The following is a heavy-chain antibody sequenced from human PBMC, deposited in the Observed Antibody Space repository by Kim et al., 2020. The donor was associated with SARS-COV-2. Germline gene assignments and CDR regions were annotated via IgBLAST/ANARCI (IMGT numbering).Heavy chain of an antibody. V-gene: IGHV3-30*04. Sequence: GGSLRFSCAASGFTFSSYAMHWVRQAPGKGLEWVAVISYDGSNKYYADSVKGRFTISRDNSKNTLYLQMNSLRAEDTAVYYCARDDEYYDFWSGYLKPPSPPYYYYYGMDVWGQGTTVTVSS. CDR1: GFTFSSYA. D-gene: IGHD3-3*01. J-gene: IGHJ6*02. CDR3: ARDDEYYDFWSGYLKPPSPPYYYYYGMDV. CDR2: ISYDGSNK.